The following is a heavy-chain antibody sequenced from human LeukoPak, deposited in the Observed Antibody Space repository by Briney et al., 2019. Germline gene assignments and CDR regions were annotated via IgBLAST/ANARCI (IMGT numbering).Heavy chain of an antibody. J-gene: IGHJ4*02. Sequence: TGGSLRLSCAASGFTFSNYFMDWVRQAPGKGLEWVGRIKSKTDGGTTDYAAPVKGRFTISRDDSKNTLYLQMNSLKTEDTAVYYCTTHPHIAAVTKFDYWGQGTLVTVSS. CDR2: IKSKTDGGTT. V-gene: IGHV3-15*01. D-gene: IGHD6-6*01. CDR1: GFTFSNYF. CDR3: TTHPHIAAVTKFDY.